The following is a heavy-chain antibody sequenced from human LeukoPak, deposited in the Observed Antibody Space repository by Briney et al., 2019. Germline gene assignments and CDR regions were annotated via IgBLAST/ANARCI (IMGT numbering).Heavy chain of an antibody. CDR2: IHYSGST. D-gene: IGHD4-17*01. J-gene: IGHJ4*02. CDR1: GGSISSYY. V-gene: IGHV4-59*01. Sequence: SETLSLTCTVSGGSISSYYWSWIRQPPGRGLEWIGSIHYSGSTSYNPSLRSRVTISVQTSKNQFSLKLSSVTAADTAVYYCARGLNRNDYGDYGYWGQGTLVTVSS. CDR3: ARGLNRNDYGDYGY.